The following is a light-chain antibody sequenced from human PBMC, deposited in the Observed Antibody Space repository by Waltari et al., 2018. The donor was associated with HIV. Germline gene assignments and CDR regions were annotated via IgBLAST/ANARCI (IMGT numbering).Light chain of an antibody. Sequence: QSALTQPASVSGSLGQSITISCTGTSSDVGGYNYVSWYQHHPGKAPKRMLYEVTYRPSGVSNRSSGSQSGNTASLTISVLQAEDESDYYCTSYTSSSTLVVFGGGTNLTVL. CDR1: SSDVGGYNY. CDR3: TSYTSSSTLVV. V-gene: IGLV2-14*01. CDR2: EVT. J-gene: IGLJ2*01.